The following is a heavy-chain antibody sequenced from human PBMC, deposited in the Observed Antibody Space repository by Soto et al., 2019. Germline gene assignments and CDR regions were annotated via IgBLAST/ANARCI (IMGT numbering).Heavy chain of an antibody. J-gene: IGHJ4*02. CDR3: AKKSLGSITVPALYYFDY. V-gene: IGHV3-23*01. Sequence: EVELLESGGGLVQPGGSLRLSCAASGFTFGNYAFSWVRQAPGKGLEWVSVISGGGDATYYPDSVKGRFTTSRDTSKNTVSLQMNSLRAEDTAVYYFAKKSLGSITVPALYYFDYWGQGTLVTVSS. CDR1: GFTFGNYA. CDR2: ISGGGDAT. D-gene: IGHD6-19*01.